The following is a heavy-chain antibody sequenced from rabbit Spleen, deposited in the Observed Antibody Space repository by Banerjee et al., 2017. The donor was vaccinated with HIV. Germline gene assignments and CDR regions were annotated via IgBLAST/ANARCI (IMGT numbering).Heavy chain of an antibody. D-gene: IGHD1-1*01. Sequence: QSLEESGGDLVKPGASLTLTCTASEFSFSSIQRICWVRQAPGKGLEWIACINTGSGGSTYYASWAKGRFTISKISSTTVTLQMTSLTAADTATYFCASRASSGAYNLWGPGTLVTVS. J-gene: IGHJ4*01. CDR2: INTGSGGST. CDR1: EFSFSSIQR. V-gene: IGHV1S40*01. CDR3: ASRASSGAYNL.